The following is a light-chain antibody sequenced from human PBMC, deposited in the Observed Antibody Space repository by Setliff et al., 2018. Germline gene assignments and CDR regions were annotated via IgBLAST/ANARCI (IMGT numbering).Light chain of an antibody. CDR3: SSYAGNYIYV. V-gene: IGLV2-8*01. Sequence: QSVLTQPAFVSGSPGQSITISCTGTRSDVGGINHVSWYQQHPGKAPRLMIFEVSKRPSGVPDRFSGSKSGNTASLTVSGLQAEDEADYYCSSYAGNYIYVFGTGTKVTVL. CDR1: RSDVGGINH. J-gene: IGLJ1*01. CDR2: EVS.